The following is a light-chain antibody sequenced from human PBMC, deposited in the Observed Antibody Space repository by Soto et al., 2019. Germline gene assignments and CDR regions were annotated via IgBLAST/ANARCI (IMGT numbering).Light chain of an antibody. CDR2: DAS. V-gene: IGKV1-5*01. CDR3: QQFKDYVWT. Sequence: IPMTQSPSTRSAYVGDRVTITCRASQSISGWLAWYQQKPGKAPKLLIFDASTLENGVPARFSGSRSGPEFSLTISSLQPDDFATYYCQQFKDYVWTFGQGTKVDIK. J-gene: IGKJ1*01. CDR1: QSISGW.